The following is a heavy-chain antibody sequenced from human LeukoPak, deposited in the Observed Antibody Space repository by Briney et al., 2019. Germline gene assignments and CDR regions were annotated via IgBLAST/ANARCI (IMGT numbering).Heavy chain of an antibody. CDR3: ARDLGSGYDYRHPYSSGWQIDY. D-gene: IGHD6-19*01. Sequence: GGSLRLSCAASGFTFSSYAMSWVRQAPGKGLEWVSGISGRDSTTYYADSVKGRFTISRENSKNTLYLQMNSLRSDDTAVYYCARDLGSGYDYRHPYSSGWQIDYWGQGTLVTVSS. CDR2: ISGRDSTT. CDR1: GFTFSSYA. J-gene: IGHJ4*02. V-gene: IGHV3-23*01.